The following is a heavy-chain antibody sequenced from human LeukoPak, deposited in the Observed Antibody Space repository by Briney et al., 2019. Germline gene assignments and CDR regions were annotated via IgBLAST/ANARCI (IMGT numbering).Heavy chain of an antibody. CDR2: IYYSGST. CDR3: VRESRYCGGDCPDY. J-gene: IGHJ4*02. Sequence: SETLSLTCTVSGGSISSYYWSWIRQPPGKGLEWIGYIYYSGSTNYNPSLKSRVTISVDTSKNQFSLKLSSVTAADTAVYYCVRESRYCGGDCPDYWGQGTLVTVSS. V-gene: IGHV4-59*01. CDR1: GGSISSYY. D-gene: IGHD2-21*01.